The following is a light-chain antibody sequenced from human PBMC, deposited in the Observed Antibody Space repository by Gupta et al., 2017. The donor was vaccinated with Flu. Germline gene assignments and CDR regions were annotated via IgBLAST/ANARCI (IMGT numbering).Light chain of an antibody. CDR3: GTWDSSLSVYV. J-gene: IGLJ1*01. CDR1: SSNIGNNY. Sequence: KVTSSCSGSSSNIGNNYVSWYQQLPRTAPQLLIYDNNKRPSGIPDLFSGSKSGTSATLGITGLQTGDEADYYCGTWDSSLSVYVFGTGTKVTVL. V-gene: IGLV1-51*01. CDR2: DNN.